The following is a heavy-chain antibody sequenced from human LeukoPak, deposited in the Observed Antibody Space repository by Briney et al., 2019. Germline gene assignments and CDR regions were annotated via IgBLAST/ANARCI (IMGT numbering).Heavy chain of an antibody. CDR1: GGSISSSSYY. CDR2: INYSGST. V-gene: IGHV4-39*07. Sequence: PSETLSLTCTVSGGSISSSSYYWGWIRQPPGKGLEWIGSINYSGSTYYNPSLKSRVTISVDKSKNQFSLRLTSVTAADTAVYYCARSPTKRVPEDYWGQGTLVTVSS. J-gene: IGHJ4*02. CDR3: ARSPTKRVPEDY. D-gene: IGHD2-2*01.